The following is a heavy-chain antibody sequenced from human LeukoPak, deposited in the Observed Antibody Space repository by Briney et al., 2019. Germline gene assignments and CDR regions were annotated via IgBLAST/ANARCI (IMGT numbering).Heavy chain of an antibody. CDR2: ISYDGSNK. D-gene: IGHD6-19*01. Sequence: GGSLRLSCAASGFTFSSYGMHWVRQAPGKGLEWVAVISYDGSNKYYADSVKGRFTISRDNSKNTVYLQMNSLRAEDTAMYYCTKDRRSGWGHAFDIWGRGTMVTVS. J-gene: IGHJ3*02. CDR3: TKDRRSGWGHAFDI. CDR1: GFTFSSYG. V-gene: IGHV3-30*18.